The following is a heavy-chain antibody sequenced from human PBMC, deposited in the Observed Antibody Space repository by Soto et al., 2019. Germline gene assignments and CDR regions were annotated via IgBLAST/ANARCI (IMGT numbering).Heavy chain of an antibody. V-gene: IGHV4-30-4*01. Sequence: SETLSLTCTVSGGSISSGDYYWSWIRQPPGKGLEWIGYIYYSGSTYDNPSLKSRVTMSIDTSKNQFSLKLSSVTAADTAVYYCAGQTFTIAAASYGRSNWFDPWGPGTLVTVSS. CDR2: IYYSGST. CDR3: AGQTFTIAAASYGRSNWFDP. CDR1: GGSISSGDYY. D-gene: IGHD6-25*01. J-gene: IGHJ5*02.